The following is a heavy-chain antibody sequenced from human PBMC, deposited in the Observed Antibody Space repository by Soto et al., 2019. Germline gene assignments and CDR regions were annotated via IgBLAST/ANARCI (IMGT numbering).Heavy chain of an antibody. CDR2: IYYSGST. V-gene: IGHV4-59*01. CDR3: AREVAAASYYYYGMDV. CDR1: GGSISSYY. D-gene: IGHD6-13*01. Sequence: SETLSLTCTVSGGSISSYYWSWIRQPPGKGLEWIGYIYYSGSTNYNPSLKSRVTISVDTSKNQFSLKLSSVTAADTALYYCAREVAAASYYYYGMDVWGQGTTVTVSS. J-gene: IGHJ6*02.